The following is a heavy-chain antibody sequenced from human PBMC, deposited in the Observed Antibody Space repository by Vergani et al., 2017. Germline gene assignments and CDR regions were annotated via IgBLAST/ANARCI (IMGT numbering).Heavy chain of an antibody. CDR1: GYTFTSYY. V-gene: IGHV1-46*03. Sequence: QVQLVQSGAEVKKPGASVKVSCKASGYTFTSYYMHWVRQAPGQGLEWMGIINPSGGSTSYAQKFQGRVTMTRDTSTSPVYMELSSLRSEDTAVYYCARDGRYRSSGYYWGFDYWGQGTLVTVSS. J-gene: IGHJ4*02. CDR3: ARDGRYRSSGYYWGFDY. CDR2: INPSGGST. D-gene: IGHD3-22*01.